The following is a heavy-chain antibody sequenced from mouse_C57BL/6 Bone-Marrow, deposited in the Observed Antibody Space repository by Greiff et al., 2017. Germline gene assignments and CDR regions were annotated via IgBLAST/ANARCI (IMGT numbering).Heavy chain of an antibody. CDR2: ISNGGGST. CDR1: GFTFSDYY. Sequence: EVQLVESGGGLVQPGGSLKLSCAASGFTFSDYYMYWVRQTPEKRLEWVAYISNGGGSTYYPDTVKGRFTISRDNAKNTLYLQMSRLKSEDTAMYYCARGLYYSAYWGQGTLVTVSA. D-gene: IGHD2-1*01. J-gene: IGHJ3*01. V-gene: IGHV5-12*01. CDR3: ARGLYYSAY.